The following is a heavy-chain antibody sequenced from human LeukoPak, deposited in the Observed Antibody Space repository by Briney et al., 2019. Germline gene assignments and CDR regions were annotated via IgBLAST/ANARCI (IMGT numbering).Heavy chain of an antibody. Sequence: PGGSLRLSCTASGFTFGDYAMSWVRQAPGKGLEWVGFISSKAYGGTTQYAASVKGRVSISRDDSRSIAYLQMNSLKTEDTAVYYCTRERLVVVTTSYYYGMDVWGQGTTVTVSS. CDR3: TRERLVVVTTSYYYGMDV. CDR2: ISSKAYGGTT. J-gene: IGHJ6*02. CDR1: GFTFGDYA. D-gene: IGHD2-21*02. V-gene: IGHV3-49*04.